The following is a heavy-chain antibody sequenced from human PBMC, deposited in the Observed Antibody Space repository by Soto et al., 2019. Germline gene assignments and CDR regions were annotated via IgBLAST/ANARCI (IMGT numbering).Heavy chain of an antibody. CDR3: ARGNAGWSMVY. J-gene: IGHJ1*01. CDR1: GGTPSSHA. V-gene: IGHV1-69*12. D-gene: IGHD2-8*01. CDR2: LMPLFSPG. Sequence: QVQLVQSGAEVKKPGTSVKVSCKASGGTPSSHALSWVRQAPGQGLEWMGGLMPLFSPGKSAEKFQGRATITADESTNTVYMELSRLSSEATAVYYCARGNAGWSMVYWGQGTQVTVST.